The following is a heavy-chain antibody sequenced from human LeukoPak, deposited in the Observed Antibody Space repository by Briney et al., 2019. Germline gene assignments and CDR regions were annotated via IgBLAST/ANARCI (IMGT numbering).Heavy chain of an antibody. D-gene: IGHD2-2*01. J-gene: IGHJ5*02. Sequence: PSETLSLTCAVYGGSFSGYYWSWIRQPPGKGLEWIGEINHSGSTNYNPSLKSRVTISVDTSKNQFSLKLSSVTAADTAVYYCASRLYYSSTSCYFRGSNWFDPWGQGTLVTVSS. CDR2: INHSGST. CDR1: GGSFSGYY. CDR3: ASRLYYSSTSCYFRGSNWFDP. V-gene: IGHV4-34*01.